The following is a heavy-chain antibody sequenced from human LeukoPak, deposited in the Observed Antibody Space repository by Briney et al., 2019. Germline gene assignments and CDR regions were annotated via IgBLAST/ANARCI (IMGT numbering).Heavy chain of an antibody. CDR3: ASFRGYSGYDPDPYAFDI. J-gene: IGHJ3*02. Sequence: ASVKVSCKASGGTFSSYAISWVRQAPGQGLGWMGGIIPIFGTANYAQKFQGRVTITADESTSTAYMELSSLRSEDTAVYYCASFRGYSGYDPDPYAFDIWGQGTMVTVSS. CDR2: IIPIFGTA. CDR1: GGTFSSYA. D-gene: IGHD5-12*01. V-gene: IGHV1-69*13.